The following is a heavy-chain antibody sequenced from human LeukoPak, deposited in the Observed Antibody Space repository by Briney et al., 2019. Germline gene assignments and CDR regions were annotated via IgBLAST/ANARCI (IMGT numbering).Heavy chain of an antibody. D-gene: IGHD1-1*01. V-gene: IGHV5-51*01. CDR1: GYSFTSYW. Sequence: GESLKISCKGFGYSFTSYWIGWVRQMPGKGLECMGIIYPGDTDTRYSPSFQGQVTISADKSISTAYLQWSSLKASDTAMYYCARHETGPYFDYWGQGTLVTVSS. CDR3: ARHETGPYFDY. J-gene: IGHJ4*02. CDR2: IYPGDTDT.